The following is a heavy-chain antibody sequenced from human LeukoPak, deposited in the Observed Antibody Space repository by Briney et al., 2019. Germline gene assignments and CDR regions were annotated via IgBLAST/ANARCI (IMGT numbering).Heavy chain of an antibody. V-gene: IGHV3-53*01. CDR1: GFTFSSYS. CDR2: IYSAGST. CDR3: ARRAGAYTHPYDY. Sequence: GGSLRLSCAASGFTFSSYSINWVRQAPGKGLEWVSFIYSAGSTHYSDSVKGRFTISIDNSKNTLYLQMNSLRAEDTAVYYCARRAGAYTHPYDYWGQGTLVTVSS. D-gene: IGHD3-16*01. J-gene: IGHJ4*02.